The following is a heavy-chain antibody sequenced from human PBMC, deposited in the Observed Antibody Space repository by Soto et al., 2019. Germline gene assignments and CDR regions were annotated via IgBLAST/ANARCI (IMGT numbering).Heavy chain of an antibody. CDR2: IYYSGST. CDR3: AIFSSSWTPTEAWFDP. D-gene: IGHD6-13*01. Sequence: PSETLSLTCTVSGGSISSGGYYWSWIRQHPGKGLEWIGYIYYSGSTYYNPSLKSRVTISVDTFKYQFSLKLIFVTAADTAVFYCAIFSSSWTPTEAWFDPWGQGTLVTVSS. J-gene: IGHJ5*02. CDR1: GGSISSGGYY. V-gene: IGHV4-31*03.